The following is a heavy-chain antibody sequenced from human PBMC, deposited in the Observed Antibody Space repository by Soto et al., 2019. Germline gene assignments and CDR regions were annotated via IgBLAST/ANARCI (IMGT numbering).Heavy chain of an antibody. CDR2: IHDSGIT. CDR3: ARDRGSAIDF. V-gene: IGHV4-61*03. Sequence: WTWIRQPPGKGLEWLGYIHDSGITNYNPSLKSRVTLSVDTSKNHFSLNLSSVTAADTAVYYCARDRGSAIDFWGQGTLVTVSS. D-gene: IGHD3-16*01. J-gene: IGHJ4*02.